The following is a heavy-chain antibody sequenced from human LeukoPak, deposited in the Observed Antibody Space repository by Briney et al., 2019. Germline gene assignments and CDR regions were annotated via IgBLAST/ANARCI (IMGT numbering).Heavy chain of an antibody. V-gene: IGHV3-23*01. Sequence: GGSLRLSCTVSGFILSNHAMTWVRQAPGKGLEWVSAMCGSGDWTYYSDSVKGRFTVSKDTSQNTLFLQMSSLRADDTAVYYCAKGGWGSLWDYWGQGALVTVSS. CDR2: MCGSGDWT. CDR3: AKGGWGSLWDY. J-gene: IGHJ4*02. D-gene: IGHD7-27*01. CDR1: GFILSNHA.